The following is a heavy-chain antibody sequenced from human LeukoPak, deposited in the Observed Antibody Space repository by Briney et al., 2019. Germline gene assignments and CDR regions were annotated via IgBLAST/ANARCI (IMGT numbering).Heavy chain of an antibody. CDR3: ASRIVGTPDYFDY. Sequence: TGGSLRLSCPASGFTFSTYWMSWVRQAPGKGLEWVANINPDGSDKYHVDSVKGRFTISRDNAKNSLYLQMNSLRAEDTAVYYCASRIVGTPDYFDYWGQGTLVTVSS. V-gene: IGHV3-7*01. CDR2: INPDGSDK. D-gene: IGHD1-26*01. CDR1: GFTFSTYW. J-gene: IGHJ4*02.